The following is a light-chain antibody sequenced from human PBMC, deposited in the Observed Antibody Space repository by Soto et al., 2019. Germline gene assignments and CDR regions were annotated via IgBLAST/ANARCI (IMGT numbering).Light chain of an antibody. V-gene: IGKV3-11*01. Sequence: EIVLTQSPATLSLSPGERAPLSCRARQSVTTYLAWYQQKPGQAPRLLIYDASNRATGIPARFSGSGSGTDFTLTIGSLEPEDFAVYYCQQRSNWPPSITFGQGTRLEIK. J-gene: IGKJ5*01. CDR1: QSVTTY. CDR3: QQRSNWPPSIT. CDR2: DAS.